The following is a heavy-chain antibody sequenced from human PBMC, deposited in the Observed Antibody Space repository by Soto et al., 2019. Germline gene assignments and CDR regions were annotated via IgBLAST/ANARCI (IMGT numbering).Heavy chain of an antibody. CDR1: GFTFSSYA. V-gene: IGHV3-23*01. D-gene: IGHD3-16*02. CDR2: ISGSGGST. Sequence: EVQLLESGGGLVQPGGSLRLSCAASGFTFSSYAMSWVRQAPGKGLEWVSAISGSGGSTYYADSVKGRFTISRDNSKNTLYLQMNSLRAEVTAVYYCAKDSPGYVWGSYRLFDYWGQGTLVTVSS. CDR3: AKDSPGYVWGSYRLFDY. J-gene: IGHJ4*02.